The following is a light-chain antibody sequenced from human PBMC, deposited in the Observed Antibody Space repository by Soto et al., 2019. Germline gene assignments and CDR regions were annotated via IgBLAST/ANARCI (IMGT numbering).Light chain of an antibody. CDR3: QQYGSSPLT. CDR1: QSVSSSY. Sequence: IVLTQSPGTLSASPGERATLSFRASQSVSSSYLAWYQHKPGKAPRLLIYGASSRANGIPDRFSGSGSGTDFTLTISRLEPEDFAVYYCQQYGSSPLTFGQGTKVEIK. V-gene: IGKV3-20*01. CDR2: GAS. J-gene: IGKJ1*01.